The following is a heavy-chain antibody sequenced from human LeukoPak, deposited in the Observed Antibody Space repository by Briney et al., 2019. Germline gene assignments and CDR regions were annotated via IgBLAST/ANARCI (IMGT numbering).Heavy chain of an antibody. CDR1: GFTLSNYA. D-gene: IGHD3-10*01. Sequence: GGSLRLSCAASGFTLSNYAMNWVRQAPGEGLEWVSYISSSSKIIHYADSVKGRFTISRDNAKNSLSLQMTSRRDEDTAVYFCVRDPKGRGDAFDYWGQGTLVTISS. CDR2: ISSSSKII. CDR3: VRDPKGRGDAFDY. V-gene: IGHV3-48*02. J-gene: IGHJ4*02.